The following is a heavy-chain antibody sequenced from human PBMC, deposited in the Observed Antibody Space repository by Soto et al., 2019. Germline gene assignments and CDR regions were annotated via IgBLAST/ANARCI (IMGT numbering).Heavy chain of an antibody. J-gene: IGHJ4*02. V-gene: IGHV3-21*01. CDR2: ISTSGSHI. CDR3: ARVSYCSSSSCYSYFDS. CDR1: GFTFSIYS. D-gene: IGHD2-2*01. Sequence: PGVSLRLSFAASGFTFSIYSMNWVRQAPGRGLEWVSSISTSGSHIYYADSVKGRFTISRDNAKNSLYLQMNSLRAEDTAVYYCARVSYCSSSSCYSYFDSWGQGT.